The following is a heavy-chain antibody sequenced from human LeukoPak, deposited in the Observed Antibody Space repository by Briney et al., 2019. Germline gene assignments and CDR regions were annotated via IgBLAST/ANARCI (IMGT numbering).Heavy chain of an antibody. V-gene: IGHV1-2*02. CDR3: ARDRTETSHSYDAFDI. CDR1: GYTFTGYY. Sequence: ASVKVSCKASGYTFTGYYMHWVRQAPGQGLEWMGWINPNSGGTNYAQKFQGRVTMTRDTSISTAYMELSSLRSDDTAVYYCARDRTETSHSYDAFDIWGQGTMVTVSS. J-gene: IGHJ3*02. CDR2: INPNSGGT.